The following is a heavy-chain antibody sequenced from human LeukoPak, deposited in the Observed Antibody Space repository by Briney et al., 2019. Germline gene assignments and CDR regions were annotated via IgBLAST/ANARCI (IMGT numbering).Heavy chain of an antibody. D-gene: IGHD3-10*01. J-gene: IGHJ5*02. V-gene: IGHV4-30-2*01. CDR3: ARGGVRRVIQQNWFDP. Sequence: TSQTLSLTCAVSGGFISSGGYSWSWIRQPPGKGLEWIGYIYHSGSTYYNPSLKSRVTISVDRSKNQFSLKLSSVTAADTAVYYCARGGVRRVIQQNWFDPWGQGTLVTVSS. CDR1: GGFISSGGYS. CDR2: IYHSGST.